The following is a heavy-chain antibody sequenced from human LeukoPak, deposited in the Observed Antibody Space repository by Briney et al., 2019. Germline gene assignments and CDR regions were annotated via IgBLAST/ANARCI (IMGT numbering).Heavy chain of an antibody. Sequence: SETLSLTCTVSGGSISSGGYYWSWIRQPPGKGLEWIGYIYHSGSTYYNPSLKSRVTISVDRSKNQFSLKLSSVTAADTAVYYCARAERFCSSTSCYRPAAPATDAFDIWGQGTMVTVSS. CDR1: GGSISSGGYY. J-gene: IGHJ3*02. CDR3: ARAERFCSSTSCYRPAAPATDAFDI. V-gene: IGHV4-30-2*01. D-gene: IGHD2-2*01. CDR2: IYHSGST.